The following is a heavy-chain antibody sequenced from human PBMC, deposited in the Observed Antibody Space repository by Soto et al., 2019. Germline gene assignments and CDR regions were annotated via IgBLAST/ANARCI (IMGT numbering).Heavy chain of an antibody. CDR3: ARDYWNYLPQHIAQRYGMDV. Sequence: PXGSLRLSCAASGFTFSSYRMNWVRQAPGKGLEWVSSISSSSSYIYYADSVKGRFTISRDNAKNSLYLQMNSLRAEDTAVYYCARDYWNYLPQHIAQRYGMDVWGQGTTVTVSS. J-gene: IGHJ6*02. V-gene: IGHV3-21*01. D-gene: IGHD1-7*01. CDR1: GFTFSSYR. CDR2: ISSSSSYI.